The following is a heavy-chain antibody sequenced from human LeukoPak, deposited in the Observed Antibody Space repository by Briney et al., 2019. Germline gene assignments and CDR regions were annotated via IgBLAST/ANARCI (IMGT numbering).Heavy chain of an antibody. CDR3: ARRLLYYFDS. CDR2: VSYGEST. D-gene: IGHD2/OR15-2a*01. J-gene: IGHJ4*02. CDR1: GGFIGSSNYF. Sequence: SETLSLTCTVSGGFIGSSNYFWDWIRHSPGKGLEWIGTVSYGESTYSNPSLKSRVAISVGRSKTQFSLNVNSVTSADTAVYYCARRLLYYFDSWGQGILVTVSS. V-gene: IGHV4-39*01.